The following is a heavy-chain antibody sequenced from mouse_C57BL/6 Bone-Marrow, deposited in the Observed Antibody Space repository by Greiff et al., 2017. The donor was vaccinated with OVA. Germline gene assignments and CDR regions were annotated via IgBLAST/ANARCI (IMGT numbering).Heavy chain of an antibody. Sequence: QVQLQQPGAELVKPGASVKLSCKASGYTFTSYWMHWVKQRPGQGLEWIGMIHPNSGSTNYNEKFKSKATLTVDKSSSTAYMQLSSLTSEDSAVYYCARALNYYGYDVLLDYWGQGTSVTVSS. CDR3: ARALNYYGYDVLLDY. D-gene: IGHD2-2*01. J-gene: IGHJ4*01. V-gene: IGHV1-64*01. CDR1: GYTFTSYW. CDR2: IHPNSGST.